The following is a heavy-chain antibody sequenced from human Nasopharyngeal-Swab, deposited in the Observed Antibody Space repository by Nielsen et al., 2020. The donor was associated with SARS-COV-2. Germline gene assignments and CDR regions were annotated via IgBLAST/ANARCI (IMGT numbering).Heavy chain of an antibody. CDR3: ARGSVFLLRYFDWSPLRPFDY. Sequence: GSLRLSCAASGFTFSSYEMNWVRQAPGKGLEWIGEINHSGSTNYNPSLKSRVTISVDTSKNQFSLKLSSVTAADTAVYYCARGSVFLLRYFDWSPLRPFDYWGQGTLVTVSS. CDR1: GFTFSSYE. CDR2: INHSGST. J-gene: IGHJ4*02. D-gene: IGHD3-9*01. V-gene: IGHV4-34*01.